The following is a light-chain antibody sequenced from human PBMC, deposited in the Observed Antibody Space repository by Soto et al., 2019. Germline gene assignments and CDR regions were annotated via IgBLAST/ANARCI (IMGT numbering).Light chain of an antibody. CDR3: HQSYITPPA. Sequence: DVQMTQSPSSLSASVGDRVTITCRASQNIDIYLNWYQQKPGRPPTLLIYNTSRLQSGVPTRFSGSGSGTDFTLTISNLQPEDFATYSCHQSYITPPAFGQGTK. V-gene: IGKV1-39*01. CDR2: NTS. CDR1: QNIDIY. J-gene: IGKJ2*01.